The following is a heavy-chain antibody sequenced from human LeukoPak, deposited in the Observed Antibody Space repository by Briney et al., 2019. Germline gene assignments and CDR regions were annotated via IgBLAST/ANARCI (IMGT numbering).Heavy chain of an antibody. CDR1: GYTFTGPY. CDR3: ARVEYCTKGVCINFDL. V-gene: IGHV1-2*02. J-gene: IGHJ4*02. D-gene: IGHD2-8*01. CDR2: INPNSGGT. Sequence: ASLKVSCKASGYTFTGPYIHWMRQAPGQGLEWMGWINPNSGGTKYAQKFQGRVTVTRYTSTSTAYMELSGLRADDTAVYYCARVEYCTKGVCINFDLWGQGTLVTVSS.